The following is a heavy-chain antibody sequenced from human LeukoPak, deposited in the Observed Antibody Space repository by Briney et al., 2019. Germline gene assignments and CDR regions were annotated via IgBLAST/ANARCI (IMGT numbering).Heavy chain of an antibody. D-gene: IGHD3-22*01. CDR2: TNHSGST. Sequence: SETLSLTCAVSGGSFSGYYWSSIRQPPGKGLEWIGETNHSGSTNYNPSLKSRVTISVDTSKNQFSLKLSSVTAADTAVYCCARGPMSIDYWGQGTLVSVSS. V-gene: IGHV4-34*01. J-gene: IGHJ4*02. CDR3: ARGPMSIDY. CDR1: GGSFSGYY.